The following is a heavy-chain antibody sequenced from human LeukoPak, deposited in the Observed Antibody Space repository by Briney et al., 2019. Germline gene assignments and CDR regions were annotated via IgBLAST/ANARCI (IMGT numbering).Heavy chain of an antibody. CDR2: IYYSGST. CDR3: ARVVAGTYYYGMDV. Sequence: SSETLSLTCTVSGGSISSYYWSWIRQPPGKGLGWIGYIYYSGSTNYNPSLKSRVTISVDTSKNQFSLKLSSVTAADTAVYYCARVVAGTYYYGMDVWGQGTTVTVSS. D-gene: IGHD6-19*01. CDR1: GGSISSYY. V-gene: IGHV4-59*01. J-gene: IGHJ6*02.